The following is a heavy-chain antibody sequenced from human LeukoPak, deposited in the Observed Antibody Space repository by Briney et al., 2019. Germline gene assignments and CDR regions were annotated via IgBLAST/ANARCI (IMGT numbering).Heavy chain of an antibody. D-gene: IGHD6-13*01. CDR2: MNPNSGNT. J-gene: IGHJ6*02. V-gene: IGHV1-8*01. Sequence: ASVKVSCKASGYTFTSYDINWVRQATGQGLEWMGWMNPNSGNTGYAQKFQGRVTMTRNTSISTAYMELSSLRSEDTAVYYCARGLGYSSSWFRPNYYGMDVWGQGTTVTVSS. CDR1: GYTFTSYD. CDR3: ARGLGYSSSWFRPNYYGMDV.